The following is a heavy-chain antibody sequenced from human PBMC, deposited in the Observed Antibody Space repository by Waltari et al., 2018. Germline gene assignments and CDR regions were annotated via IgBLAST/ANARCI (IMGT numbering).Heavy chain of an antibody. Sequence: QVQLQQWGAGVLKPSETLSLTCAVYGGSLSGSYWSWIRQPPGKGLGWIGEINHSGSTNDNPSLKSRVTISVDMSENQFSLKLTAVTAADTAVYYCARVKYDFWRGYFDYWGQGTLVTVSS. CDR3: ARVKYDFWRGYFDY. J-gene: IGHJ4*02. D-gene: IGHD3-3*01. V-gene: IGHV4-34*01. CDR1: GGSLSGSY. CDR2: INHSGST.